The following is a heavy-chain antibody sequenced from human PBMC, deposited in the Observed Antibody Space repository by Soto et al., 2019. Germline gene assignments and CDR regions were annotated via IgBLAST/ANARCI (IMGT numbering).Heavy chain of an antibody. CDR1: GFTFSSYG. CDR2: IWYDGRKE. V-gene: IGHV3-33*01. D-gene: IGHD6-13*01. J-gene: IGHJ4*02. Sequence: QVQLVESGGGVVQPGRSLRLSCAASGFTFSSYGMHWVRQAPGKGLEWVAVIWYDGRKEYYAESVKGRFTIFRDNSKNMLYLQMNSLRAEDTAVYYCARWSSWYVDYWGQGTLFTVSS. CDR3: ARWSSWYVDY.